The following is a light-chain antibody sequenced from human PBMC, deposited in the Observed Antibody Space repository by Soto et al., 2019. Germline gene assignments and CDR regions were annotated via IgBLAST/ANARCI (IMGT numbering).Light chain of an antibody. Sequence: EIVMTQSPATLSVSPGETATLSCRASQSVSTSLAWYQQKPGQAPRLLISGASTRATGVPARFSGSGSETAFTLTISSLQSEDFAVYYCQQYNNWWTFGQGTKVEIK. V-gene: IGKV3-15*01. CDR1: QSVSTS. CDR2: GAS. CDR3: QQYNNWWT. J-gene: IGKJ1*01.